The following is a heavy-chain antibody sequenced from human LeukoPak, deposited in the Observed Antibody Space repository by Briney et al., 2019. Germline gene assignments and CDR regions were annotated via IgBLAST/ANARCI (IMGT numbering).Heavy chain of an antibody. CDR3: ARDESSGWRQLDY. V-gene: IGHV3-48*02. CDR1: GFNFNNYV. CDR2: ISSSGSSI. Sequence: GGSLRLSCAASGFNFNNYVMHWVRQAPGKGLEWVSYISSSGSSIHYADSVKGRFSISRDNAKNSLYLQMNSLRDEDTAVYYCARDESSGWRQLDYWGQGTLVTVSS. J-gene: IGHJ4*02. D-gene: IGHD6-19*01.